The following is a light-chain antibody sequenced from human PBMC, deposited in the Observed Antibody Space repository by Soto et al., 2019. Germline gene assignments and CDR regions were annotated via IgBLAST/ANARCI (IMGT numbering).Light chain of an antibody. CDR2: EGS. CDR1: SSDVGSYNL. J-gene: IGLJ2*01. CDR3: CSYAGSRIVV. Sequence: QSALTQPASVSGSPGQSITISCTGTSSDVGSYNLVSWYQQHPGKAPKLMIYEGSKRPSGVSNRFSGSKSGNTASLTISGLQDEDEADYYCCSYAGSRIVVFGGGTKVTVL. V-gene: IGLV2-23*01.